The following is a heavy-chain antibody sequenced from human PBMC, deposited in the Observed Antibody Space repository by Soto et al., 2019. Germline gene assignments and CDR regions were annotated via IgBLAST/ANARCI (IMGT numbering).Heavy chain of an antibody. CDR3: ARDLWGYCGTDCYPLDV. CDR2: MYNTGST. Sequence: SETLSLTCTVSGGSISRYYWSWIRQPPGKGLEWIGYMYNTGSTVYNPPFKSRVTISVDTSKNQFSLKLNSVTAADTAVYYCARDLWGYCGTDCYPLDVWGQGTTVTVS. J-gene: IGHJ6*02. D-gene: IGHD2-21*02. CDR1: GGSISRYY. V-gene: IGHV4-59*01.